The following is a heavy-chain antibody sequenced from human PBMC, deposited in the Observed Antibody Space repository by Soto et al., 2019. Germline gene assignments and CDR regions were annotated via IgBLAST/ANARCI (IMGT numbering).Heavy chain of an antibody. V-gene: IGHV4-31*03. CDR2: IYYSGST. J-gene: IGHJ5*02. D-gene: IGHD2-2*02. CDR3: ARNIVVVPAAITVYWFDP. Sequence: PSETLSLTCTVSGGSISSGGYYWSWIRQHPGKGLEWIGYIYYSGSTYYNPSLKSRVTISVDTSKNQFSLKLSSVTAADTAVYYCARNIVVVPAAITVYWFDPWGQGTLGTVSS. CDR1: GGSISSGGYY.